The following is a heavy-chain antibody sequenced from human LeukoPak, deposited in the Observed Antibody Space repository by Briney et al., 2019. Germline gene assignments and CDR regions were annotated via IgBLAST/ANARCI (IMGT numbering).Heavy chain of an antibody. J-gene: IGHJ4*02. D-gene: IGHD6-13*01. Sequence: QTGGSLILSCSAPGFTFSSYPMPSVRQARGKGLECKAVISYDGGNKYYGDSGKGRFTISRDNSKITRYLQMNSLRAEYTAVYYCARDSGSSWYEYYFDYWGQGTLVTVSS. CDR3: ARDSGSSWYEYYFDY. V-gene: IGHV3-30*04. CDR2: ISYDGGNK. CDR1: GFTFSSYP.